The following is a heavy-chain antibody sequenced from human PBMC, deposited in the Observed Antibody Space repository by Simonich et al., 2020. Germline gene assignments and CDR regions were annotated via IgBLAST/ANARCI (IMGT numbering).Heavy chain of an antibody. D-gene: IGHD3-9*01. CDR3: ARGKNYDILTGGWYFDL. J-gene: IGHJ2*01. CDR2: INHSGST. V-gene: IGHV4-34*01. CDR1: GGSFSGYY. Sequence: QVQLQQWGAGLLKPSETLSLTCAVYGGSFSGYYWSWIRQPPVKGLEWIGEINHSGSTNYNPSLKSRVTISVDTSKNQFSLKLSSVTAADTAVYYCARGKNYDILTGGWYFDLWGRGTLVTVSS.